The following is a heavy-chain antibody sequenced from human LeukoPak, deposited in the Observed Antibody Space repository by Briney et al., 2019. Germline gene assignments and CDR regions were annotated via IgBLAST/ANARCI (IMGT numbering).Heavy chain of an antibody. D-gene: IGHD3-10*01. CDR3: ARDLSGSYMSDY. J-gene: IGHJ4*02. V-gene: IGHV3-30-3*01. CDR2: ISHDRSNS. Sequence: PGGSLRLSCAASGFTFSNYAMHCARQAPGKGLEWVAFISHDRSNSCHADSEKGRFTISRDNSKNTLYLQMNSLTDEDTAVYYCARDLSGSYMSDYWGQGTLVTVSS. CDR1: GFTFSNYA.